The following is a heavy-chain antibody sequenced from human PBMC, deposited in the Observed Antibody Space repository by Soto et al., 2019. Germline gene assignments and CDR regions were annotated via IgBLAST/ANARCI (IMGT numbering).Heavy chain of an antibody. Sequence: AWGSLRLSCTVSGCTFRSYGRNWVRKAQGKGLEWVSSISSSSSVTNYADSVKGRFTITRDNSKNTLYLHMNSLRAEATAIYYCAKEHPYTGSPGFDYWGQGALVTVSS. CDR3: AKEHPYTGSPGFDY. CDR2: ISSSSSVT. CDR1: GCTFRSYG. D-gene: IGHD1-26*01. J-gene: IGHJ4*02. V-gene: IGHV3-23*01.